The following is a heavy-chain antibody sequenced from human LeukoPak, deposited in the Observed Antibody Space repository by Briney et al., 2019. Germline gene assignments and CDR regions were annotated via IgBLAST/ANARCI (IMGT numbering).Heavy chain of an antibody. Sequence: GESLKISCKGSGYSFTSYWIGWVRQMPGKGLEWMGMIYPGDSDTRYNPSFQGQVTISADQSISTAYLQWRSLKGSDTAIYYCARQTPDIPNEQWPVSDYWGQGTLVTVSS. J-gene: IGHJ4*02. V-gene: IGHV5-51*01. D-gene: IGHD6-19*01. CDR2: IYPGDSDT. CDR3: ARQTPDIPNEQWPVSDY. CDR1: GYSFTSYW.